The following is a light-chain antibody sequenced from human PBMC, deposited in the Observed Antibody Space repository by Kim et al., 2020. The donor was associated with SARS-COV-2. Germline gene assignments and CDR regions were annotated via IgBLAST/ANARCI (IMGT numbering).Light chain of an antibody. V-gene: IGLV2-14*04. CDR2: DVT. CDR1: NSDVGGYNY. J-gene: IGLJ2*01. Sequence: GQSITISCTGTNSDVGGYNYVSWYHQHPGKAPKLIIYDVTRRPSGVSNRFSGSKSGNTASLTISGLQAEDEADYYCSSYTRTTTVVFGGGTQLTVL. CDR3: SSYTRTTTVV.